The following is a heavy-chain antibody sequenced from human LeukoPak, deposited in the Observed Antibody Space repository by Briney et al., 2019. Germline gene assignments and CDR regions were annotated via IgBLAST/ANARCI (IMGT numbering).Heavy chain of an antibody. CDR1: GFTFSSYS. J-gene: IGHJ6*03. Sequence: GGSLRLSCAASGFTFSSYSMNWVRQAPGKGLEWVSSISSSSSYIYYADSVKGRFTISRDNAKNSLYLQMNSLRAEDTAVYYCARDGATVDYYYYYMDVRGKGTTVTVSS. CDR2: ISSSSSYI. CDR3: ARDGATVDYYYYYMDV. V-gene: IGHV3-21*01. D-gene: IGHD1-26*01.